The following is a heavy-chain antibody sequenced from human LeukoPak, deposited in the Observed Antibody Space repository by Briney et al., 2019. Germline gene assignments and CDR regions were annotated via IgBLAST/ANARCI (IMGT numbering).Heavy chain of an antibody. D-gene: IGHD3-22*01. CDR1: GFTFSSYA. V-gene: IGHV3-23*01. J-gene: IGHJ5*02. Sequence: PGGSLRLSCAASGFTFSSYAMSWVRQAPGKGLEWVSAISVSGGSTYYADSVKGWFTISRDNSKNTLYLQMNSLRAEDTAVYYCATGGYYDNSGPFDDWGQGTLVTVSS. CDR3: ATGGYYDNSGPFDD. CDR2: ISVSGGST.